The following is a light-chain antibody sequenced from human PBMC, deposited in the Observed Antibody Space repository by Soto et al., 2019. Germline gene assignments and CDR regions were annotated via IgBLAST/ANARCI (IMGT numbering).Light chain of an antibody. J-gene: IGKJ5*01. CDR2: AAS. V-gene: IGKV1-39*01. Sequence: DIQMTQSPSSLSASVEDRVIITCRASQSISNHLNWYQQKPGKAPKLLIFAASSLQSGVPSRFSGSRSGPDFTLTISSLQPEDFATYYCQQSYSTLIAFGQGTRLEIK. CDR3: QQSYSTLIA. CDR1: QSISNH.